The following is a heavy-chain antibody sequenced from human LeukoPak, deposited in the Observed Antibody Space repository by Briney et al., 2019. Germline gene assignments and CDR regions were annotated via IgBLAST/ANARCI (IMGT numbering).Heavy chain of an antibody. CDR3: AREVEYQLLGWFDP. CDR2: IIPIFGTA. V-gene: IGHV1-69*13. CDR1: GGTFSSYA. Sequence: SVKVSCKASGGTFSSYAISWVRQAPGQGLEWMGGIIPIFGTANYAQKFQGRVTITADESTSTAYMGLSSLRSEDTAVYYCAREVEYQLLGWFDPWGQGTLVTVSS. D-gene: IGHD2-2*01. J-gene: IGHJ5*02.